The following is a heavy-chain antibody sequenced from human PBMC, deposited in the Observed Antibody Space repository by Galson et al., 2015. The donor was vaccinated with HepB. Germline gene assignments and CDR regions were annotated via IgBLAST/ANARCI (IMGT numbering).Heavy chain of an antibody. D-gene: IGHD2-15*01. Sequence: SVKVSCKASGGTFSSYAISWVRQAPGQGLEWMGGIIPIFGTANYAQKFQGRVTITADESTSTAYMELSSLRSEDTAVYYCARDLGYCSGGSCYSALGFDYWGQGTLVTVSS. V-gene: IGHV1-69*13. J-gene: IGHJ4*02. CDR3: ARDLGYCSGGSCYSALGFDY. CDR1: GGTFSSYA. CDR2: IIPIFGTA.